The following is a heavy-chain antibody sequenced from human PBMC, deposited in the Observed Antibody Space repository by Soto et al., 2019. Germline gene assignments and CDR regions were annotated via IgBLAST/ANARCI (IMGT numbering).Heavy chain of an antibody. CDR1: GDTFKNCV. CDR3: AAELGFGKLSVV. CDR2: IIPLFGTT. V-gene: IGHV1-69*01. J-gene: IGHJ6*02. Sequence: QVQVVQSGVEVRRPGSSVKVSCKASGDTFKNCVISWVRQAPGQGLEWMGGIIPLFGTTDFAQRFQGRLTTTTDESTTTAYMELSRLRSEDPATYYCAAELGFGKLSVVWGQGTTVIVSS. D-gene: IGHD3-10*01.